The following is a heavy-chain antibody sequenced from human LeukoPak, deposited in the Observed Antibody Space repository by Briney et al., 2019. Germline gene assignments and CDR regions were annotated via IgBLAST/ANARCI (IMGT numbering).Heavy chain of an antibody. CDR1: GFTLSSYT. V-gene: IGHV3-21*01. CDR2: ISRSSSYI. J-gene: IGHJ4*02. CDR3: ARGGHIVVVTAIGRYYFDY. Sequence: TGGSLRLSCAASGFTLSSYTMTWVRQGPGKGLEWVSSISRSSSYIYYVDSVKGRFTISRDKAKKSLYLQMNSLRAEDTAVYYCARGGHIVVVTAIGRYYFDYWGQGTLVTVSS. D-gene: IGHD2-21*02.